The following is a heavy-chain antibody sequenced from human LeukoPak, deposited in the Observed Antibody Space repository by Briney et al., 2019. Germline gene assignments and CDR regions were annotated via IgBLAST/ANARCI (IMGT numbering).Heavy chain of an antibody. CDR2: ISWNSGSI. D-gene: IGHD3-10*01. J-gene: IGHJ4*02. CDR1: GFTFDDYA. Sequence: PGGSLRLSCAASGFTFDDYAMHWVRQAPGKGLEWVSGISWNSGSIGYADSVKGRFTISRDNAKNSLYLQMNSLRAEDTALYYCAKVGLQTRWNYYGSGGYKVSLYYFDYWGQGTLVTVSS. CDR3: AKVGLQTRWNYYGSGGYKVSLYYFDY. V-gene: IGHV3-9*01.